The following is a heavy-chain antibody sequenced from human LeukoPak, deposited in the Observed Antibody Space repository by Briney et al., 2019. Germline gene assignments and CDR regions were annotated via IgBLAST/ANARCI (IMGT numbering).Heavy chain of an antibody. V-gene: IGHV3-30-3*01. CDR2: ISYDGSNK. CDR1: GFTFSSYA. Sequence: GGSLRLSCAASGFTFSSYAMHWVRQAPGKGLEWVAVISYDGSNKYYADSVKGRFTISRDNSKNTLYLQMNSLRAEDTAVYYCTRDRLIAAAAYYYYGMDVWGQGTTVTVSS. J-gene: IGHJ6*02. CDR3: TRDRLIAAAAYYYYGMDV. D-gene: IGHD6-13*01.